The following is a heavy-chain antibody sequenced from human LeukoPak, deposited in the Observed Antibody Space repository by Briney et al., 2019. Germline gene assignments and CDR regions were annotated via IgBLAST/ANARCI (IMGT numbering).Heavy chain of an antibody. V-gene: IGHV4-59*01. CDR2: IYYSGST. CDR3: ARVPRSITIFGVGYYYYGMDV. D-gene: IGHD3-3*01. CDR1: GGSISSYY. J-gene: IGHJ6*02. Sequence: PSETLSLTCTVSGGSISSYYWSWIRQPPGKGLEWIGYIYYSGSTNYNPSLKSRVTISVDTSKNQFSLKLSSVTAADTAVYYCARVPRSITIFGVGYYYYGMDVWGQGTTVTVSS.